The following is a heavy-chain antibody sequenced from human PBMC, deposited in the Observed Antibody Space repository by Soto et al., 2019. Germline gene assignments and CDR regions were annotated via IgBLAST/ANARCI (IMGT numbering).Heavy chain of an antibody. V-gene: IGHV4-34*01. CDR1: GGSFSGYY. D-gene: IGHD3-10*01. CDR2: INHSGST. Sequence: KPSETLSLTCAVYGGSFSGYYWSWIRQPPGKGLEWIGEINHSGSTNYNPSLKSRVTISVDTSKNQFSLKLSSVTAADTAVYYCARDPIWFGELFHYFYGMDVWGHGTTATVSS. J-gene: IGHJ6*02. CDR3: ARDPIWFGELFHYFYGMDV.